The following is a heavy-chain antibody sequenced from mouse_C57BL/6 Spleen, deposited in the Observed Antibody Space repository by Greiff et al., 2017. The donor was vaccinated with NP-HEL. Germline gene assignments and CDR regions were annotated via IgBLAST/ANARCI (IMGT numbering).Heavy chain of an antibody. V-gene: IGHV10-1*01. Sequence: EVKVEESGGGLVQPKGSLKLSCAASGFSFNTYAMNWVRQAPGKGLEWVARIRSKSNNYATYYADSVKDRFTISRDDSESMLYLQMNNLKTEDTAMYYCVSDGYDWYFDVWGTGTTVTVSS. J-gene: IGHJ1*03. CDR1: GFSFNTYA. CDR3: VSDGYDWYFDV. D-gene: IGHD2-3*01. CDR2: IRSKSNNYAT.